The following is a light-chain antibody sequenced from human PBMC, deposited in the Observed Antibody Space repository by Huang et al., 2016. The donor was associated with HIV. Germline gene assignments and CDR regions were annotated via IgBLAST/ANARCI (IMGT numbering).Light chain of an antibody. CDR3: QQYGRAPLT. Sequence: EIVLTQSPGTLSLSPGERATLSCRAIQSVSNNYVTWYRQKPGQAPRLLVYGASSSAPGTPYRFSGSGSGTDFTLTISSLEPEDFAVYYCQQYGRAPLTFGGGTRVEIK. CDR2: GAS. V-gene: IGKV3-20*01. CDR1: QSVSNNY. J-gene: IGKJ4*01.